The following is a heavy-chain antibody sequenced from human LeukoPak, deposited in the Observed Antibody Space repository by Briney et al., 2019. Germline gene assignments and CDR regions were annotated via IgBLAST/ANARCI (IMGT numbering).Heavy chain of an antibody. CDR3: ARDVGYSSSHDAFDI. CDR1: GFTVSSNY. D-gene: IGHD6-13*01. J-gene: IGHJ3*02. V-gene: IGHV3-53*01. CDR2: IYSGGST. Sequence: PGGSLRLSCAASGFTVSSNYMSWVRQAPGKGLEWVSVIYSGGSTYYADSVKGRFTISRDNSKNTLYLQMNSLRAEDTAVYYCARDVGYSSSHDAFDIWGQGTMVTVSS.